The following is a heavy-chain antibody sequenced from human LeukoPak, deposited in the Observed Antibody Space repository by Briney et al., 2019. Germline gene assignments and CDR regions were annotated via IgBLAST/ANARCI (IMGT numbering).Heavy chain of an antibody. CDR2: IYPGDSDT. CDR1: GYSFISYW. Sequence: GESLKISCKGSGYSFISYWIGWVRQMPGKGLEWMGIIYPGDSDTRYSPSFQGQVTISADKSISTAYLQWSSLKASDTAMYYCARVDYDFWSGYYPFAYYYYGMDVWGQGTTVTVSS. V-gene: IGHV5-51*01. CDR3: ARVDYDFWSGYYPFAYYYYGMDV. J-gene: IGHJ6*02. D-gene: IGHD3-3*01.